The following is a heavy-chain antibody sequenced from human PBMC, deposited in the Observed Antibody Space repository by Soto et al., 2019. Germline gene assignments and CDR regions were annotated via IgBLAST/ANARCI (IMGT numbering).Heavy chain of an antibody. D-gene: IGHD2-2*01. Sequence: QVQLVQSGAEVKKPGSSVKVSCKASGGTFGSYAISWVRQAPGQGPEWMGGIIPITGTANYAQKFQGRVTITANDSTSTASMQLSSVGSEATAVYYCARTQGSTTSLEIYYYYYYGMDGWGQGTTVTVSS. CDR1: GGTFGSYA. J-gene: IGHJ6*02. CDR3: ARTQGSTTSLEIYYYYYYGMDG. CDR2: IIPITGTA. V-gene: IGHV1-69*01.